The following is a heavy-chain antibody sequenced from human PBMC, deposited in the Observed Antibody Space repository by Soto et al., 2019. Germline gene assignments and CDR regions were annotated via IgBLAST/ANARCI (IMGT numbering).Heavy chain of an antibody. CDR3: ASLTSGSYYEVRNDY. D-gene: IGHD1-26*01. CDR2: IIPIFGTA. Sequence: QVQLVQSGAEVKKPGSSVKVSCKASGGTFSSYAISWVRQAPGQGLEWMGGIIPIFGTANYAQKFQGRVTTXXDXSXXTAYMELGSLRSEDTAVYYCASLTSGSYYEVRNDYWGQGTLVTVSS. V-gene: IGHV1-69*12. CDR1: GGTFSSYA. J-gene: IGHJ4*02.